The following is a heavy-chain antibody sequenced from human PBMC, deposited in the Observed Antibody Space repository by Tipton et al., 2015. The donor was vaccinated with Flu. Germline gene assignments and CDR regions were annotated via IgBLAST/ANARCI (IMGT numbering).Heavy chain of an antibody. D-gene: IGHD3-10*02. CDR1: SGSIRSTNYF. V-gene: IGHV4-39*01. CDR2: IYPSGTT. J-gene: IGHJ4*02. CDR3: ARLSYYDVDLKNFYFDY. Sequence: TLSLTCTVSSGSIRSTNYFCAWIRQPPGKGLELIGSIYPSGTTYYNPSLKSRVTISVDTSKSRFSLMLRSVTAADTAVYYCARLSYYDVDLKNFYFDYWGQGALVTVSS.